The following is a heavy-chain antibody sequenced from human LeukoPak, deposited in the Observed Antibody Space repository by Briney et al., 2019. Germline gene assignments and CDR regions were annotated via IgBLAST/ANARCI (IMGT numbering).Heavy chain of an antibody. J-gene: IGHJ4*02. CDR3: ARGGLRWFFDY. CDR2: INHSGST. CDR1: GGSFSGYY. V-gene: IGHV4-34*01. Sequence: SETLSLTCAVYGGSFSGYYWSWIRQPPGKGLEWIGEINHSGSTNYNPSLKSRVTISVDTSKNQFSLKLSSVTAADTAVYYCARGGLRWFFDYRGQGTLVTVSS. D-gene: IGHD4-23*01.